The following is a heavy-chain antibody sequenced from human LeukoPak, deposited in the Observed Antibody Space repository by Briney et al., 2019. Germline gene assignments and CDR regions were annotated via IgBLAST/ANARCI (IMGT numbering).Heavy chain of an antibody. J-gene: IGHJ3*02. CDR2: TT. CDR3: ARENPYFHGSRRAFDI. D-gene: IGHD3-10*01. Sequence: PSETLSLTCTVSGGSLTAGDYYWGWVRQPPGTGLQWLATTYGGASLKSRVTISLDTSKNQFFLRLTSVTAADTAVYYCARENPYFHGSRRAFDIWGQGTMVTVSS. V-gene: IGHV4-39*07. CDR1: GGSLTAGDYY.